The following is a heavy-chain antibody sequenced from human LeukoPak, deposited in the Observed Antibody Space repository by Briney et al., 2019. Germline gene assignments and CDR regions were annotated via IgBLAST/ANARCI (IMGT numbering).Heavy chain of an antibody. CDR1: GFIFSECA. D-gene: IGHD6-19*01. CDR2: IWYDGSNK. CDR3: ARDPAVAGTEGYFDY. V-gene: IGHV3-33*08. J-gene: IGHJ4*02. Sequence: PGGSLTLPCEGSGFIFSECAIHWVRQASGKGLEWVAVIWYDGSNKYYADSVKGRFTISRDNSKNTLYLQMNSLRAEDTAVYYCARDPAVAGTEGYFDYWGQGTLVTVSS.